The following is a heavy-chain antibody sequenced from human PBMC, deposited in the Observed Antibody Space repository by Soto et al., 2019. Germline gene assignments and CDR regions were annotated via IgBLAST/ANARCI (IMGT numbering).Heavy chain of an antibody. CDR2: ISGSGGST. D-gene: IGHD5-12*01. CDR1: GFTFSSYA. V-gene: IGHV3-23*01. J-gene: IGHJ4*02. CDR3: AKRGSYIVATIDFYFDY. Sequence: PGGSLRLSCAASGFTFSSYAMSWVRQAPGKGLERVSAISGSGGSTYYADSVKGRFTISRDNSKNTLYLQMNSLRAEDTAVYYCAKRGSYIVATIDFYFDYWGQGTLVTVSS.